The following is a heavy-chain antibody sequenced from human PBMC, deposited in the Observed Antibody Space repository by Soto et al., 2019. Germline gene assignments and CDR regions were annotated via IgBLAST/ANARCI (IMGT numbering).Heavy chain of an antibody. J-gene: IGHJ5*02. CDR1: GFSLSTSGVG. D-gene: IGHD6-6*01. CDR2: IYWNDDK. V-gene: IGHV2-5*01. Sequence: QITLKESGPTLVKPTQTLTLTCTFSGFSLSTSGVGVGWIRQPPGKALEWLALIYWNDDKRYSPSLKSRLTITKDTSKNQVVLTMTNMDPVDTATYYCAHTPRAARPGDWFDPWGQGTLVTVSS. CDR3: AHTPRAARPGDWFDP.